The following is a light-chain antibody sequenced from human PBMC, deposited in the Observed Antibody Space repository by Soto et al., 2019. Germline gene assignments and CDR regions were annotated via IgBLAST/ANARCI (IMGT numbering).Light chain of an antibody. CDR3: QQYDTSPLYT. CDR1: QSVSSSY. CDR2: GAS. V-gene: IGKV3-20*01. J-gene: IGKJ2*01. Sequence: EIVLTQSPGTLSLTQGERATLSCRASQSVSSSYLAWYQQKPGQAPRLLIYGASSRATGIPDRFSGSGSGTDFTLTISRLEPEDFAVYYCQQYDTSPLYTFGQGTKLEMK.